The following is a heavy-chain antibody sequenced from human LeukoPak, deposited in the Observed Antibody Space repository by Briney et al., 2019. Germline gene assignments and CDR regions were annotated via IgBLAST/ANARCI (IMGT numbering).Heavy chain of an antibody. CDR3: AKDSGYYYDSSGYYPDY. CDR2: TRYDGSNK. V-gene: IGHV3-30*02. D-gene: IGHD3-22*01. CDR1: GFTFSSYA. Sequence: PGGSLRLSCAASGFTFSSYAMSWVRQAPGKGLEWVAFTRYDGSNKYYADSVKGRFTISRDNSKNTLYLQMNSLRAEDTAVYYCAKDSGYYYDSSGYYPDYWGQGTLVTVSS. J-gene: IGHJ4*02.